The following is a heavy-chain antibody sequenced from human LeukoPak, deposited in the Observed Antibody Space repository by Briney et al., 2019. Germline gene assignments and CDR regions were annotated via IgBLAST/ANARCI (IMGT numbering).Heavy chain of an antibody. CDR3: AKPQWPLSQHAFDI. CDR2: ISYDGSNK. Sequence: GRSLRLSCAASGFTFSSYGMHWVRQAPGKGLEWVAVISYDGSNKYYADSVKGRFTISRDNSKNTLYLQMNSLRAEDTAVYYCAKPQWPLSQHAFDIWGQGTMVTVSS. J-gene: IGHJ3*02. V-gene: IGHV3-30*18. D-gene: IGHD6-19*01. CDR1: GFTFSSYG.